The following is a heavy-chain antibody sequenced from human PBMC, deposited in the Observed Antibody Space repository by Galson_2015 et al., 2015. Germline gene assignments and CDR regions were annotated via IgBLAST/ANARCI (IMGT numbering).Heavy chain of an antibody. Sequence: SLRLSCAASGFIFSNYPMSWVRQAPGKGLEWVSSISTRSTYTDYADSVKGRFTISRDDAKKSVYLQMSSLRADDTAVYYCAREYSGYDFSLHWGQGTLVAVSS. J-gene: IGHJ4*02. CDR3: AREYSGYDFSLH. V-gene: IGHV3-21*01. D-gene: IGHD5-12*01. CDR1: GFIFSNYP. CDR2: ISTRSTYT.